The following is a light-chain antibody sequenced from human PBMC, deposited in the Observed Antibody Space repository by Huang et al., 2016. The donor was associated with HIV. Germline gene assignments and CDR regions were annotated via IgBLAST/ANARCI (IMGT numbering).Light chain of an antibody. Sequence: DIVMTQSPDSLAVSLGERATINCKSSQRVLYTSNNRNYLAWFQQKPGHPPKLLIYWASNRESGVPDRFSGGGSGTDFTLTISSLQAEDVAVYYCQQYYTTPLTFGGGTKVEIK. CDR3: QQYYTTPLT. J-gene: IGKJ4*01. CDR2: WAS. CDR1: QRVLYTSNNRNY. V-gene: IGKV4-1*01.